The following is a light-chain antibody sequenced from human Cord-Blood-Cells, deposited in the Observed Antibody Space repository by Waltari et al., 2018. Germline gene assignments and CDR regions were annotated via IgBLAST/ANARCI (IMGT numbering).Light chain of an antibody. V-gene: IGKV1-33*01. J-gene: IGKJ2*01. CDR1: QDISNY. Sequence: DIQMTQSPSSLFASVGDRVTITCQASQDISNYLNWYQQKPGKAPKLLIYDASNLETGVPSRFSGSGSGTDFTFTISSLQPEDIATYYCQQYDNLPFGQGTKLEIK. CDR3: QQYDNLP. CDR2: DAS.